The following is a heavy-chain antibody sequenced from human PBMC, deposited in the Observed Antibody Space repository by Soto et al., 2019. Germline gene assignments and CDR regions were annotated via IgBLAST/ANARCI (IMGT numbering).Heavy chain of an antibody. D-gene: IGHD3-10*01. J-gene: IGHJ6*02. CDR2: IIPIFGTA. CDR3: ASGVDPYYYYGMDV. Sequence: APGQGLEWMGGIIPIFGTADYAQKFQGRVTITADKSTSTAYMELSSLRSEDTAVYYCASGVDPYYYYGMDVWGQGTTVTVSS. V-gene: IGHV1-69*06.